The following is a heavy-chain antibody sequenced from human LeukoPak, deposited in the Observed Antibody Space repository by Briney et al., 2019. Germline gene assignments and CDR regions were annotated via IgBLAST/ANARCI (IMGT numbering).Heavy chain of an antibody. CDR3: ARHSPIERVTTSDAFDI. Sequence: SETLSLTCAVYGGSFSGYYWSWIRQPPGKGLEWVGSIHYSGSTSYNPSLRSRVTISVDKSKNQFFLKLSSVTATDTAVYYCARHSPIERVTTSDAFDIWGQGTMVTVSS. CDR2: IHYSGST. V-gene: IGHV4-34*11. CDR1: GGSFSGYY. J-gene: IGHJ3*02. D-gene: IGHD4-17*01.